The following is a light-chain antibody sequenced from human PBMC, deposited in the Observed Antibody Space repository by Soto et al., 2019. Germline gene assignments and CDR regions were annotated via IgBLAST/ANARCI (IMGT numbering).Light chain of an antibody. CDR2: EVS. CDR1: SSDVGSYNL. V-gene: IGLV2-14*02. Sequence: QSVLTEPASVSGSPGQSITISCTGTSSDVGSYNLVSWYQQHPGKAPKVMIYEVSKRPSGVSNRFSGSKSGNTASLTISGLQAEDEADYYCSSYTSSSTFYVFGTGTKVTVL. CDR3: SSYTSSSTFYV. J-gene: IGLJ1*01.